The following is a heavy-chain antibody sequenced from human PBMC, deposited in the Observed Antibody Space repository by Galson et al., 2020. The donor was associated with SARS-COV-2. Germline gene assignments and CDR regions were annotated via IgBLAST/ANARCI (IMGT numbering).Heavy chain of an antibody. V-gene: IGHV4-31*03. D-gene: IGHD3-22*01. CDR2: IYYSGST. CDR3: ARDRITMIVVDAFDI. J-gene: IGHJ3*02. CDR1: GGSITSGGYY. Sequence: ETSETLSLPCTVSGGSITSGGYYWSWIRQHPGQGLEWIGYIYYSGSTYYNPSLKSRVTISVDTSKNQFSLKLSSVTAADTAVYYCARDRITMIVVDAFDIWGQGTMVTVSS.